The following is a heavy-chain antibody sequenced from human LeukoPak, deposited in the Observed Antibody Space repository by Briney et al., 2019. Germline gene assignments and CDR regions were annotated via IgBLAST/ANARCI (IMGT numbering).Heavy chain of an antibody. CDR2: IYHSRST. V-gene: IGHV4-38-2*02. CDR1: GYSISIGNF. CDR3: AREHCCSTSCYYYYGMDV. J-gene: IGHJ6*04. Sequence: SGTLSLTCAVSGYSISIGNFWGWTRQPPGKGVEWIGSIYHSRSTYYNPSLKSRVTISVDTSKNQFSLKLSSVTAADTAVYYCAREHCCSTSCYYYYGMDVWGKGPTVTVSS. D-gene: IGHD2-2*01.